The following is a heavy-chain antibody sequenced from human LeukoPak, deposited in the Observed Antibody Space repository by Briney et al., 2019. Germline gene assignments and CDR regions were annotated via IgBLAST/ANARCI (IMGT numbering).Heavy chain of an antibody. J-gene: IGHJ4*02. CDR3: ATWYSESTQEHNL. CDR1: GFTFSGSW. Sequence: GGSLRLSCVASGFTFSGSWLNWIRQPPGRVLEWVANLNPDGTAKRYVDSVKGRFTTSRDNAKASFYLQMDSLRDEDTAVYFCATWYSESTQEHNLWGQGIRVTVSS. V-gene: IGHV3-7*01. CDR2: LNPDGTAK. D-gene: IGHD2-21*01.